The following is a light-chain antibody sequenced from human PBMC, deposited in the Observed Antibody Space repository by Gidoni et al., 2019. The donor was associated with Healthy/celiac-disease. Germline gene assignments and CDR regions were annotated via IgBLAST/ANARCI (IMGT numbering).Light chain of an antibody. CDR1: RSDVGGYNY. CDR3: CSYAGSWV. V-gene: IGLV2-11*01. J-gene: IGLJ3*02. CDR2: DVS. Sequence: QSALTQPRSVSGAPGQSVTISCTGTRSDVGGYNYVSWYQQHPGKAPKLMIYDVSKRPSGVSDRFSCSKSGNTASLTISGLQAEDEAYYYCCSYAGSWVFGGGTKLTVL.